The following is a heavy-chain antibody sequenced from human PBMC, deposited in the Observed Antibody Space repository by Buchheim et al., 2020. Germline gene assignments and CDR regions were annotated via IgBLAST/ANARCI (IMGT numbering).Heavy chain of an antibody. V-gene: IGHV4-59*01. CDR1: GGSISSYY. CDR3: ARGGGYSSSWYYGY. Sequence: QVQLQESGPGLVKPSETLSLTCTVSGGSISSYYWSWIRQPPGKGLEWIGYIYYSGSTNYNPSLKSRVTISVDTSKNQFSLKLSSVTAADAVVYYCARGGGYSSSWYYGYWGQGTL. D-gene: IGHD6-13*01. CDR2: IYYSGST. J-gene: IGHJ4*02.